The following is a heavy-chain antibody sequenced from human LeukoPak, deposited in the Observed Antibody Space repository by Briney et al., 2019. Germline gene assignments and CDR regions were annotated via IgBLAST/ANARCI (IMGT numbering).Heavy chain of an antibody. CDR3: ARRVEMATITLLDY. D-gene: IGHD5-24*01. Sequence: PSETLSLTCTVSGGSISSGSYYWSWIRQPAGKGLEWIGRIYTSGSTNYNPSLKSRVTISVDTSKNQFSLKLSSVTAADTAVYYCARRVEMATITLLDYWGQGTLVTVSS. CDR2: IYTSGST. J-gene: IGHJ4*02. CDR1: GGSISSGSYY. V-gene: IGHV4-61*02.